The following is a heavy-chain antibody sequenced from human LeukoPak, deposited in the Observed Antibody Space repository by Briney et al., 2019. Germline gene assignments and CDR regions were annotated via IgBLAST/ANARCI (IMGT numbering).Heavy chain of an antibody. CDR1: GFTFDDYG. Sequence: GGSLRLSCAASGFTFDDYGMSWVRHAPGKGLEWVSGINWNGGSTGYADSVKGRFTISRDNAKNSLYLQMNSLRAEDTALYYCARGSGSGYYSYFDYWGQGTLVTVSS. J-gene: IGHJ4*02. V-gene: IGHV3-20*04. D-gene: IGHD3-22*01. CDR3: ARGSGSGYYSYFDY. CDR2: INWNGGST.